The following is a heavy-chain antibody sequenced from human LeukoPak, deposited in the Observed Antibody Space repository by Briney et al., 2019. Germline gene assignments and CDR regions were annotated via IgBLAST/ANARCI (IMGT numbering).Heavy chain of an antibody. J-gene: IGHJ3*02. CDR3: ARDIIYAFDI. V-gene: IGHV3-48*02. Sequence: GGSLRLSCAASGFTFSAYSMNWVRQAPEKGLEWVSYITSSTSTISYADSVEGRFTISRDNARYSVYLQMNSLRDEDTAVYYCARDIIYAFDIWGQGTVVTVSS. CDR1: GFTFSAYS. D-gene: IGHD3-3*02. CDR2: ITSSTSTI.